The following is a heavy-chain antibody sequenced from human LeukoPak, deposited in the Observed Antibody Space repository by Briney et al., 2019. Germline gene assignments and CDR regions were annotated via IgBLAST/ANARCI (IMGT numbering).Heavy chain of an antibody. J-gene: IGHJ4*02. V-gene: IGHV3-23*01. CDR3: AKEMYYGSGSYWYGFDY. Sequence: PGGSLRLSCAASGFTFSIYAMSWVRQAPGKGLEWVSAISGSGGSTYYADSVGGRFTISRDNSKNTLYLQMNSLRAEDTAVYYCAKEMYYGSGSYWYGFDYWGQGTLVTVSS. CDR1: GFTFSIYA. D-gene: IGHD3-10*01. CDR2: ISGSGGST.